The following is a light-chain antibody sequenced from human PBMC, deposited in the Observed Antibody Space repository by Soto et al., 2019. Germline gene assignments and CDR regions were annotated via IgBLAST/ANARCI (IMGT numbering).Light chain of an antibody. Sequence: DIQMTQSPSTLSASVGDTVTIACRASQSINTWLAWSQQRPVKAPKLLIYRASTFEIGVPSRFSGSGSGTEFTLPISGLQNDDFETYFCQHHYCYPITFGQGTRVES. J-gene: IGKJ5*01. CDR2: RAS. CDR1: QSINTW. CDR3: QHHYCYPIT. V-gene: IGKV1-5*03.